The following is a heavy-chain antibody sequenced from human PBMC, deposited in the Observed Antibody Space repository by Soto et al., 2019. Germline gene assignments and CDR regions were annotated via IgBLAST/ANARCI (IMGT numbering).Heavy chain of an antibody. V-gene: IGHV1-69*01. CDR2: LIPIFGTA. CDR1: GGTFSSYA. J-gene: IGHJ6*02. D-gene: IGHD6-19*01. CDR3: AREGRVSSSWPGDYYGMDV. Sequence: QVQLVQSGAAVKKPGSSVKVSCKASGGTFSSYAISWVRQAPGQGLEWTGGLIPIFGTANYAQKFQGRVTHTVDESTSTGYMELSSLRSEDTAVYYCAREGRVSSSWPGDYYGMDVWGQGTTVTVSS.